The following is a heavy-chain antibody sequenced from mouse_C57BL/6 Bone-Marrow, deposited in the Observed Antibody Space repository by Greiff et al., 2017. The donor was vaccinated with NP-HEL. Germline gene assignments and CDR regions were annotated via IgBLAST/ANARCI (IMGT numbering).Heavy chain of an antibody. Sequence: EVHLVESGAELVRPGASVKLSCTASGFNIKDDYMHWVQQRPEQGLEWIGWIDPENGDTEYASKFQGKATITADTSSNTAYLQSSSLTSEDTAVYYCLYDGNYDHTGWLADWGQGTLVTVSA. D-gene: IGHD2-1*01. J-gene: IGHJ3*01. CDR2: IDPENGDT. CDR3: LYDGNYDHTGWLAD. V-gene: IGHV14-4*01. CDR1: GFNIKDDY.